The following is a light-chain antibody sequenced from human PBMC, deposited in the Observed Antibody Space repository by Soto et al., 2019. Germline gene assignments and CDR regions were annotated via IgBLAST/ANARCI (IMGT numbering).Light chain of an antibody. CDR3: QQLYTYPWT. Sequence: DIQLTQSPSFLSASVGDRVTITCRASQGISSYLAWYQQKPGKAPKLLIYAASTLQSGVPSRFSGSGSGTAFTLTISSLQPEDCATYFCQQLYTYPWTFGQGTKVEIK. V-gene: IGKV1-9*01. J-gene: IGKJ1*01. CDR1: QGISSY. CDR2: AAS.